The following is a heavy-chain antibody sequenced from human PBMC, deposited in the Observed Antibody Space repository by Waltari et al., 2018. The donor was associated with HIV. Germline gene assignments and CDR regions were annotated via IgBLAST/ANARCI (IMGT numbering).Heavy chain of an antibody. CDR1: GGTFSNNA. D-gene: IGHD2-2*02. Sequence: QVPLVQSGAEVKQSGSSVKVSCTASGGTFSNNAFSWVRQAPGQAPEWMGGITPLYGIANYAQVFQGRVTITADESTTTLFMELSSLRSDDTAVYYCARDAIPKGVFFQHWGQGTLLVVSS. V-gene: IGHV1-69*01. CDR3: ARDAIPKGVFFQH. J-gene: IGHJ1*01. CDR2: ITPLYGIA.